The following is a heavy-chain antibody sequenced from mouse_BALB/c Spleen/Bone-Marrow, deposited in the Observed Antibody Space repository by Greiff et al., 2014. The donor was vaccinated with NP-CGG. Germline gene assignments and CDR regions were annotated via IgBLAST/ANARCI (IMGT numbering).Heavy chain of an antibody. CDR3: ARKYCKGGDY. J-gene: IGHJ2*01. D-gene: IGHD2-10*02. CDR2: IDPSDSET. Sequence: VQLQQSGAELVRPGASVKLSCKASGYTFTGYWMNWVKQRPGQGLEWIGMIDPSDSETHYNQMFKDKATLSVDKSSSTAYMQHSSLTSDDSAVYYYARKYCKGGDYWGQGNTLTGSS. V-gene: IGHV1-61*01. CDR1: GYTFTGYW.